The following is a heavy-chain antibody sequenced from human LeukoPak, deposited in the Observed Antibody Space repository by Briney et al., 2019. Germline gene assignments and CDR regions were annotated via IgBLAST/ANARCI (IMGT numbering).Heavy chain of an antibody. CDR1: GGSFSGYY. CDR3: AREVAVSDTSPHYFDH. J-gene: IGHJ4*02. CDR2: INHSGST. V-gene: IGHV4-34*01. D-gene: IGHD6-19*01. Sequence: SETLSLTCAVYGGSFSGYYWSWIRQPPGKGLEWIGEINHSGSTNYNPSLKSRVTISVDTSKNQFSLKVTSVTAADTAVYYCAREVAVSDTSPHYFDHWGQGTLVTVSS.